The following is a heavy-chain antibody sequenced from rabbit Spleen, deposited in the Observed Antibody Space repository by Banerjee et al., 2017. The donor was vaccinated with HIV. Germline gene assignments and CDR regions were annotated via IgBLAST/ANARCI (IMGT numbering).Heavy chain of an antibody. Sequence: QSLEESGGDRVKPGASLTLTCTASGFSFSNSYYMCWVRQGPGKGLEWIGYIDPIFGTTNYATWVNGRFSISRENTQNTLYLQLNSLTVADTATYFCVREAGYAGYGDGNLWGPGTLVTVS. CDR3: VREAGYAGYGDGNL. D-gene: IGHD7-1*01. CDR1: GFSFSNSYY. J-gene: IGHJ4*01. CDR2: IDPIFGTT. V-gene: IGHV1S40*01.